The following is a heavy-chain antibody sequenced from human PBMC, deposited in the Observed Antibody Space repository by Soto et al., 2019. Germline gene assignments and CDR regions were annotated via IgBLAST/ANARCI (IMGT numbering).Heavy chain of an antibody. D-gene: IGHD6-13*01. CDR3: ARDMTLSIAAAGSFDY. Sequence: SETLSLTCAVSGYSISSGYYWGWIRQPPGKGLEWIGSIYHSGSTYYNPSLKSRVTISVDTSKDQFSLKLSSVTAADTAVYYCARDMTLSIAAAGSFDYWGQGTLVTVSS. J-gene: IGHJ4*02. CDR1: GYSISSGYY. CDR2: IYHSGST. V-gene: IGHV4-38-2*02.